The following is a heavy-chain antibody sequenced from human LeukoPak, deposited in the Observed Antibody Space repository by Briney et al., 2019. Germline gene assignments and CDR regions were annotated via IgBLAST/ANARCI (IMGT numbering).Heavy chain of an antibody. J-gene: IGHJ4*02. CDR3: ARVGIDYSGNIIKYYFDY. Sequence: SETLSLTCTVSGGSISSYYWSWIRQPPGKGLEWIGYIYYSGSTNYNPSLKSRVTISVDTSKNQFSLKLSSVTAADTAVYYCARVGIDYSGNIIKYYFDYWGQGTLVTVSS. CDR2: IYYSGST. CDR1: GGSISSYY. D-gene: IGHD4-23*01. V-gene: IGHV4-59*01.